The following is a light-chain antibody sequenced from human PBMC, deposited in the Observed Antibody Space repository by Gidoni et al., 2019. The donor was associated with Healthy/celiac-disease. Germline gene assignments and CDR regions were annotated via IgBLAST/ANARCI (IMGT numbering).Light chain of an antibody. Sequence: QSALTQPASVSGSPGQSITISCTGTSSDVGSYNLVSWYQQHPGKAPKLMIYECSKRPSGVSNRFSGSKSGNTASLTISGLQAEDEADYYCCSYAGSRNVFGTGTKVTVL. J-gene: IGLJ1*01. CDR2: ECS. CDR3: CSYAGSRNV. CDR1: SSDVGSYNL. V-gene: IGLV2-23*03.